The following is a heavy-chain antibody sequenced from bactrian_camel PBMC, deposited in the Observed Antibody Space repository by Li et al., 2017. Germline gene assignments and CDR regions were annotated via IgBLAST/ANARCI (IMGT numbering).Heavy chain of an antibody. CDR1: GYTYNRYC. CDR3: NTRDGDNIIGCAPRY. CDR2: IDTDGST. V-gene: IGHV3S1*01. Sequence: HVQLVESGGGSVKAGGSLTLTCVASGYTYNRYCMGWFRLAPGKEREGVAIIDTDGSTFYADSVAGRFTISQDNSKNTLSLQMNGLKPEDSATYYCNTRDGDNIIGCAPRYWGRGTQVTVS. D-gene: IGHD1*01. J-gene: IGHJ4*01.